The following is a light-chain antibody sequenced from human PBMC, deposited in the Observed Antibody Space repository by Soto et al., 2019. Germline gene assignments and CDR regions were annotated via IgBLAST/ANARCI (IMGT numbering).Light chain of an antibody. V-gene: IGLV1-51*01. CDR1: SSNIGKTL. CDR3: EAWDTNLSAVV. J-gene: IGLJ3*02. CDR2: DDN. Sequence: QSVLTQPPSVCAAPGQKVTISGSGSSSNIGKTLVAWYQHLPGTAPKLLIYDDNRRPSGIPDRFSASKSGTSATLAITGLQTGDEADDYCEAWDTNLSAVVFGGGSKVTVL.